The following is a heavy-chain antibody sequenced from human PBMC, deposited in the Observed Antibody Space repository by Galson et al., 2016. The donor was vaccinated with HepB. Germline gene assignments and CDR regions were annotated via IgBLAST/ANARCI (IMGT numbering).Heavy chain of an antibody. CDR3: ARSTVSSGTLYFDY. D-gene: IGHD6-13*01. Sequence: SVKVSCKASGYTFTSYGIHWVRQAPGQSLEWMGWINAGTGNTRYSQKLQARVTITRDTSANTAYMELTSLKSEDTAVYYCARSTVSSGTLYFDYWGRGTLVTVSS. J-gene: IGHJ4*02. V-gene: IGHV1-3*01. CDR1: GYTFTSYG. CDR2: INAGTGNT.